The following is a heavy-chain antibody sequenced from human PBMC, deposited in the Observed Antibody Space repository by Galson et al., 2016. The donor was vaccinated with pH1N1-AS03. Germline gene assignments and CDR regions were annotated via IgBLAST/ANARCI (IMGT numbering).Heavy chain of an antibody. Sequence: CAISGDSVLSDSAAWNWVRRSPSRGLEWLGRTYLRSTWYHDYAESMKSRIFINAATSKNQFSLQLNSVTPEDTAVYYCVRDIYGDPLGEWGQGTLVTVSS. CDR1: GDSVLSDSAA. D-gene: IGHD4-17*01. V-gene: IGHV6-1*01. CDR2: TYLRSTWYH. J-gene: IGHJ4*02. CDR3: VRDIYGDPLGE.